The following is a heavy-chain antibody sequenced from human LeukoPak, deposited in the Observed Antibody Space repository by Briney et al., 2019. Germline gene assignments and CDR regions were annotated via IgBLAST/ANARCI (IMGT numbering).Heavy chain of an antibody. Sequence: GGSLRLSCAASGFTVSSNYMSWVRQAPGKGLEWVSVIYSGGSTYYADPVKGRFTISRDNSKNTLYLQMTNLRPEDTAKYYCAKRNTMIRGGPSFDYWGQGILVAVSS. CDR3: AKRNTMIRGGPSFDY. V-gene: IGHV3-66*04. D-gene: IGHD3-10*01. CDR1: GFTVSSNY. CDR2: IYSGGST. J-gene: IGHJ4*02.